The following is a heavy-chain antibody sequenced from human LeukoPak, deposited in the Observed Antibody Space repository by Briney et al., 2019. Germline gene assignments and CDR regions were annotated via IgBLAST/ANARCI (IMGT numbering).Heavy chain of an antibody. V-gene: IGHV3-64D*06. CDR2: IISNGGST. Sequence: PGGSLRLSCSASGFTFSSYAMHWVRQAPGKGLEYVSAIISNGGSTYYADSVKGRFTISRDNSKNTLYLQMSSLRAEDTAVYYCGGQQLVGGYFDYWGQGTLVTVSS. D-gene: IGHD6-13*01. CDR3: GGQQLVGGYFDY. J-gene: IGHJ4*02. CDR1: GFTFSSYA.